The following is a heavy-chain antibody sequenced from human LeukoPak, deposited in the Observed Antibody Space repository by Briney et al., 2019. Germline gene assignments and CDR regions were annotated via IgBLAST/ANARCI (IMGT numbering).Heavy chain of an antibody. CDR1: GFNFSSYE. J-gene: IGHJ3*02. CDR3: ATAVI. Sequence: GGSLRLYCEASGFNFSSYEMNWLRQAPGQGLEGVSYVSKSGGTMKNADSVKGRFTVSRDNAKNSLYLQMNSLTAEETAVYYCATAVIRGQGTMVTVSS. CDR2: VSKSGGTM. V-gene: IGHV3-48*03.